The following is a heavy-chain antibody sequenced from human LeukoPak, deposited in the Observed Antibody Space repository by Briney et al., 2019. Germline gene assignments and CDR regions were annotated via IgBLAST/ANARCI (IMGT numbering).Heavy chain of an antibody. CDR3: ARDYYDSSGYYQNLDY. D-gene: IGHD3-22*01. CDR2: INWNGGST. V-gene: IGHV3-20*04. Sequence: GGSLRLSCAASGFTFDDYGMSWVRQAPGKGLEWVSGINWNGGSTGYADSVKGRFTISRDNAKNSLYLQMNSLRAEDTALYYCARDYYDSSGYYQNLDYWGQGTLVTVSS. J-gene: IGHJ4*02. CDR1: GFTFDDYG.